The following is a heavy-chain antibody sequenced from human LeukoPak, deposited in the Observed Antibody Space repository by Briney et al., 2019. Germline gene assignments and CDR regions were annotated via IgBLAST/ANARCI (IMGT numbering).Heavy chain of an antibody. D-gene: IGHD3-22*01. CDR1: GYTFTSYD. J-gene: IGHJ4*02. V-gene: IGHV1-8*01. CDR2: MNPNSGNT. Sequence: ASVKVSCKASGYTFTSYDINWVRQATGQGLEWTGWMNPNSGNTGYAQKFQGRVTMTRNTSISTAYMELSSLRSEDTAVYYCARGGYDSSGYYFPDYWGQGTLVTVSS. CDR3: ARGGYDSSGYYFPDY.